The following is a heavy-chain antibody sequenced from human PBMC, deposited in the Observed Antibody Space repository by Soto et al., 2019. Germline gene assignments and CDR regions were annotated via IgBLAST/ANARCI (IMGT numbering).Heavy chain of an antibody. CDR2: IFPGGST. V-gene: IGHV3-23*01. D-gene: IGHD3-9*01. CDR3: AKDRQPDGIWTFDL. J-gene: IGHJ4*02. Sequence: EAPLLESGGQLVQPGGSLRLSCAASGFTSSTYTMNWVRQAPGKGLEWVAGIFPGGSTYYANSVMGGFPISRGHSQSSVFLKMRSLRDEDAAVYYCAKDRQPDGIWTFDLWGQGNLGTGSS. CDR1: GFTSSTYT.